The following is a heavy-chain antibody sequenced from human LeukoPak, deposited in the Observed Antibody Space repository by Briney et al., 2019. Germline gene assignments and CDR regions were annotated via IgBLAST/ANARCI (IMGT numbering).Heavy chain of an antibody. CDR3: TTWDGVD. CDR1: GSTFTNAL. D-gene: IGHD1-26*01. Sequence: GGSLRLSCAASGSTFTNALMTWVRQAPGKGLEWLGHIKSRSDGGTTDCAAPFKGRFTISRDDSKNTLYLQMNSLKTEDTAVYYCTTWDGVDWGQGTMVTVSS. J-gene: IGHJ3*01. V-gene: IGHV3-15*01. CDR2: IKSRSDGGTT.